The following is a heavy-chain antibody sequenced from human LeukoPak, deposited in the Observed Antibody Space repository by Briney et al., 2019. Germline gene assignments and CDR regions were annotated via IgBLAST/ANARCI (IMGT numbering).Heavy chain of an antibody. CDR2: INHSGST. CDR3: AREAGAYGDYVGLYYFDY. D-gene: IGHD4-17*01. Sequence: SETLSLTCAVYGGSFSGYYWSWIRQPPGKGLEWIGEINHSGSTNYNPSHKSRVTISVDTSKNQFSLKLSSVTAADTAVYYCAREAGAYGDYVGLYYFDYWGQGTLVTVSS. V-gene: IGHV4-34*01. CDR1: GGSFSGYY. J-gene: IGHJ4*02.